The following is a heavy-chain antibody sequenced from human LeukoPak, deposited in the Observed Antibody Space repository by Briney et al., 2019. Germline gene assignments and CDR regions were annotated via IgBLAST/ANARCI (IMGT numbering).Heavy chain of an antibody. Sequence: EASVKVSCKASGYTFTSYGISWVRQAPGQGLEWMGWISAYNGNTNYAQKLQGRVTMTTDTSTSTAYMELRSLRSDDTAVYYCARDRTYNWNYRRSIDFDYWGQGTLVTVSS. CDR1: GYTFTSYG. J-gene: IGHJ4*02. CDR3: ARDRTYNWNYRRSIDFDY. D-gene: IGHD1-7*01. CDR2: ISAYNGNT. V-gene: IGHV1-18*01.